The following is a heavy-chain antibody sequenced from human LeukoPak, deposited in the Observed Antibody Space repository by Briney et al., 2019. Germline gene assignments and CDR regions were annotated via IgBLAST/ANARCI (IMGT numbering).Heavy chain of an antibody. CDR3: ARGLGINGLALDM. CDR1: GFTFSTYE. V-gene: IGHV3-48*03. D-gene: IGHD3-10*01. Sequence: GGSLRLSCAASGFTFSTYEMNWVRQAPGKGLEWVAYISRSGGTIYYADSVKGRFTISRDNAKKSLYLQMNSLRGEDTAVYYCARGLGINGLALDMWGQGTMVTVSS. J-gene: IGHJ3*02. CDR2: ISRSGGTI.